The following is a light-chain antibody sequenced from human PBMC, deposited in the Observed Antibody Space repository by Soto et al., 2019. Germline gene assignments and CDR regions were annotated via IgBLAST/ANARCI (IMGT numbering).Light chain of an antibody. Sequence: DIVMTQSPLSLPVTPGEPASISCRSSQSLLHSNGYNYLDWYLQKPGQSPQLLIYLGSNRASGVPDRFSGSGSGTDFTLKISRVEAEDVGVYYCMQALQIPWTFGQGTKVDSK. V-gene: IGKV2-28*01. J-gene: IGKJ1*01. CDR3: MQALQIPWT. CDR1: QSLLHSNGYNY. CDR2: LGS.